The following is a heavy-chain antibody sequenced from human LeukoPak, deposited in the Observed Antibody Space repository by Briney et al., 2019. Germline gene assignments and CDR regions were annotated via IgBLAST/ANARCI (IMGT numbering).Heavy chain of an antibody. CDR3: ARVSQDYYDRSGYYYFDF. V-gene: IGHV4-59*01. J-gene: IGHJ4*02. CDR1: GGSISSYY. D-gene: IGHD3-22*01. Sequence: SETPSLTCTVSGGSISSYYWSWIRQPPGKGLEWIGYIYYSGGTSYNASLKSRVTISVDTSKSQFSLGLSSVTAADTAVYYCARVSQDYYDRSGYYYFDFWGLGTLVTVSS. CDR2: IYYSGGT.